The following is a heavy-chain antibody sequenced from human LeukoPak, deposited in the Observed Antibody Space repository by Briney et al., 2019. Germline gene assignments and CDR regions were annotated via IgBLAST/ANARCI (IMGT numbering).Heavy chain of an antibody. CDR3: ARDPTIFGVFHAFDI. Sequence: GGSLRLSCAASGFTFSDYYMSWIRQAPGKGLEWVSYISSSGSTIYYADSVKGRFTISRDNAKNSLYLQMNSLRAEDTAVYYCARDPTIFGVFHAFDIWGQGTMVTVSS. CDR1: GFTFSDYY. CDR2: ISSSGSTI. D-gene: IGHD3-3*01. V-gene: IGHV3-11*04. J-gene: IGHJ3*02.